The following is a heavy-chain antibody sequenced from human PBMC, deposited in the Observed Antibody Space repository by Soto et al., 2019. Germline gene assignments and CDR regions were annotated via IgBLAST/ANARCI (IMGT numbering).Heavy chain of an antibody. CDR2: ISGSGGST. D-gene: IGHD5-18*01. J-gene: IGHJ4*02. V-gene: IGHV3-23*01. CDR3: AKARYGYSYGSFDY. CDR1: GFTLSSYA. Sequence: EVQVLESGGGLVQPGGSLRLSCTASGFTLSSYAMSWVRQAPGKGLEWVSGISGSGGSTYYADPVKGRFTISRDNSKNTLYLQMNSLRAEDTAVYYCAKARYGYSYGSFDYWGQGTLVTVSS.